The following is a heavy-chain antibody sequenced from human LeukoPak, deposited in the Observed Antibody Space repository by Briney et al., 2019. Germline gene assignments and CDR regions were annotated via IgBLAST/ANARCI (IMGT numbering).Heavy chain of an antibody. V-gene: IGHV1-2*02. CDR3: ARGDYYYGSGRGVRSQHMDV. J-gene: IGHJ6*03. CDR2: INPNSGGT. Sequence: ASVKVSCKASGYTFTGYYMHWVRQAPGQGLEWMGWINPNSGGTNYAQKFQGRVTMTRDTSISTAYMELSRLRSDDTAVYYCARGDYYYGSGRGVRSQHMDVWGKGTTVTISS. D-gene: IGHD3-10*01. CDR1: GYTFTGYY.